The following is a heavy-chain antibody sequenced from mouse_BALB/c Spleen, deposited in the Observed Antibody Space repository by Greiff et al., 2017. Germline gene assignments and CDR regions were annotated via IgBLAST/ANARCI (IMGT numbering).Heavy chain of an antibody. CDR2: INPDSSTI. CDR3: ARPRYGSSPWFAY. D-gene: IGHD1-1*01. Sequence: EVKLQESGGGLVQPGGSLKLSCAASGFDFSRYWMSWVRQAPGKGLEWIGEINPDSSTINYTPSLKDKFIISRDNAKNTLYLQMSKVRSEDTALYYCARPRYGSSPWFAYWGQGTLVTVSA. CDR1: GFDFSRYW. J-gene: IGHJ3*01. V-gene: IGHV4-1*02.